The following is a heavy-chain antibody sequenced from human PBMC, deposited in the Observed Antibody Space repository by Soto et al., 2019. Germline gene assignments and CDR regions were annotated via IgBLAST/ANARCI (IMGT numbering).Heavy chain of an antibody. V-gene: IGHV1-8*01. CDR1: GYSFTSLD. D-gene: IGHD1-26*01. J-gene: IGHJ4*02. CDR3: ARGVSAGVDY. Sequence: RASVKVSCKASGYSFTSLDINWVRQTAGQGLEWMGWMEPSTGRTGYAQKFQGRVTMTRDTSINTAYMELTTLTFDDTAFYYCARGVSAGVDYWGQGTLVTVS. CDR2: MEPSTGRT.